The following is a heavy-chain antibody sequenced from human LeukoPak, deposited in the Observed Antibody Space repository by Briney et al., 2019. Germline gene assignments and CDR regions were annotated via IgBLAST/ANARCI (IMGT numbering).Heavy chain of an antibody. Sequence: GGSLRLSCSVSRFTFSRYSMHWVRQAPGKGLECVSGISANGGITYYGDSVKGRFTISRDNSKNTLYLQMSSLRAEDTAVFYCTYGDYFENWGQGTLVSVS. CDR2: ISANGGIT. V-gene: IGHV3-64D*09. CDR1: RFTFSRYS. CDR3: TYGDYFEN. D-gene: IGHD3-10*01. J-gene: IGHJ4*02.